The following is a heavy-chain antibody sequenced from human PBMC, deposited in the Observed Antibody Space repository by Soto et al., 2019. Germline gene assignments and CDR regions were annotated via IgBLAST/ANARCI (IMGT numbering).Heavy chain of an antibody. D-gene: IGHD2-21*02. CDR2: IYYSGST. J-gene: IGHJ6*03. CDR3: ARGRLSGDWNYYYYMDV. V-gene: IGHV4-59*01. Sequence: SETLSLTCTVSGGSISSYYWSWIRQPPGKGLEWIGYIYYSGSTNYNPSLKSRVTISVDTSKNQFSLKLSSVTAADTAVYYCARGRLSGDWNYYYYMDVWGKGTTVTVSS. CDR1: GGSISSYY.